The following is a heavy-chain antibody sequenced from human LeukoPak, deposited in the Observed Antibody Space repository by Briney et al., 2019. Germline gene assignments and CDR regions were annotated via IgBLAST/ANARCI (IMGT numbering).Heavy chain of an antibody. V-gene: IGHV4-4*02. CDR3: ARDRYNQVDY. CDR2: IYHSGST. CDR1: GGSISSSNW. J-gene: IGHJ4*02. D-gene: IGHD5-24*01. Sequence: SETLSLTCAVSGGSISSSNWWSWVRQPPGKGLEWIGEIYHSGSTYYNPSLKSRVTISVDTSKNQFSLKLSSVTAADTAVYYCARDRYNQVDYWGQGTLVTVSS.